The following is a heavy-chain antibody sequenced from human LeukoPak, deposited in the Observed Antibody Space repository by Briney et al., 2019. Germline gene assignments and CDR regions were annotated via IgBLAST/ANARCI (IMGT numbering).Heavy chain of an antibody. J-gene: IGHJ4*02. CDR3: ARDINGGYSSGWYRY. D-gene: IGHD6-19*01. CDR1: GGSISGYY. Sequence: PSETLSLTCTVSGGSISGYYWRWIRQAPGKELEWIGYIYNSGSLNYNPSLKSRVTIAVDTSENQFSLKLTSVTAADTAVYYCARDINGGYSSGWYRYWGQGTLVTVSS. CDR2: IYNSGSL. V-gene: IGHV4-59*01.